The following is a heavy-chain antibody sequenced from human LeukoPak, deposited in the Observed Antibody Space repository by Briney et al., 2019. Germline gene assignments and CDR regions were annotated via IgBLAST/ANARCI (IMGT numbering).Heavy chain of an antibody. Sequence: ASVKLSCKASGYTFTGYYMHWVRQAPGQGLEWMGWINPNSGGTNYAQKSQGWVTMTRDTSISTAYMELSRLRSDDTAVYYCARVGQIAAAGFDYWGQGTLVTVSS. D-gene: IGHD6-13*01. CDR2: INPNSGGT. J-gene: IGHJ4*02. CDR3: ARVGQIAAAGFDY. V-gene: IGHV1-2*04. CDR1: GYTFTGYY.